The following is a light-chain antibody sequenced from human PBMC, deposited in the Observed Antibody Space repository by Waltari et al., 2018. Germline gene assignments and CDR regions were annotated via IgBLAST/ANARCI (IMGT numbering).Light chain of an antibody. V-gene: IGKV1-33*01. CDR2: DAS. J-gene: IGKJ2*01. Sequence: DIPMTQSPSSLSASEGDRVTITCQASQDIRNRLNWYQQKPGKAPKLLMYDASDLETGVPSRFSGRGSGTDFTFTISRLQPEDIATYYCQQYHSRPYTFGQGTKLEIK. CDR3: QQYHSRPYT. CDR1: QDIRNR.